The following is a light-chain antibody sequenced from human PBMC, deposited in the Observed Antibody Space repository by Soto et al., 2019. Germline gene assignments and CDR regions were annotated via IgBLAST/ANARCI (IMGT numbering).Light chain of an antibody. CDR3: QQYGSPLT. J-gene: IGKJ4*01. V-gene: IGKV3-20*01. CDR1: QSVSSSY. Sequence: EIVLTQSPGTLSLSPGERATLSCRASQSVSSSYLAWYQQKPGQAPRLLIYGASSRATGILDRFSGSGSGTVLTLTISRLEPEDFAVYYCQQYGSPLTFGGGTKVEI. CDR2: GAS.